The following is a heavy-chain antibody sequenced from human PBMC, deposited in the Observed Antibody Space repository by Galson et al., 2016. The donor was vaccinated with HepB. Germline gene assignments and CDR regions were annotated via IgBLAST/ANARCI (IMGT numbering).Heavy chain of an antibody. CDR2: IYYSGST. Sequence: ETLSLTCTVSGGSISGSSYYWGWIRQPPGKGLEWIGSIYYSGSTYYNPSLKSRVTISVDTSKNQFSLKLSSVTAADTAVYYCARQGDPPIPWIPLWFSVYWGQGTLVTVSS. J-gene: IGHJ4*02. CDR1: GGSISGSSYY. CDR3: ARQGDPPIPWIPLWFSVY. V-gene: IGHV4-39*01. D-gene: IGHD5-18*01.